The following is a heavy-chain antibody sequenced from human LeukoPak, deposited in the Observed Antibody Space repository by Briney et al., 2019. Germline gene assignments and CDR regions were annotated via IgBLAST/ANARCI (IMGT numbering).Heavy chain of an antibody. V-gene: IGHV1-2*02. CDR2: INPNSGGT. Sequence: ASVKVSCKASGYTFTGYYMHWVRQAPGQGLEWMGWINPNSGGTNYAQKFQGRVTMTRDTSISTAYMELSRLRSDDTAVYYCARDRVQGSGSYYKGRAGNWFDPWGQGTLVTVSS. CDR3: ARDRVQGSGSYYKGRAGNWFDP. J-gene: IGHJ5*02. D-gene: IGHD3-10*01. CDR1: GYTFTGYY.